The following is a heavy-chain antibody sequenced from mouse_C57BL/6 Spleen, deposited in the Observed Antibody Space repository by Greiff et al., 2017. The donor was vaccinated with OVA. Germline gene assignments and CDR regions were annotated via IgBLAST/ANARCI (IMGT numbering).Heavy chain of an antibody. V-gene: IGHV1-55*01. CDR2: IYPGSGST. Sequence: QVQLQQSGAELVKPGASVKMSCKASGYTFTSYWITWVKQRPGQGLEWIGDIYPGSGSTNYNEKFKSKATLTVDTSSSTAYMQLSSLTSEDSAVYYCARWVIDYGSSSVDYWGQGTSVTVSS. J-gene: IGHJ4*01. CDR3: ARWVIDYGSSSVDY. CDR1: GYTFTSYW. D-gene: IGHD1-1*01.